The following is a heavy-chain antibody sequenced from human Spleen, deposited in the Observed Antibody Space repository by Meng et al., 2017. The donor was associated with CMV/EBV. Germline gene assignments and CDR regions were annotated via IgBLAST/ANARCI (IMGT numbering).Heavy chain of an antibody. J-gene: IGHJ4*02. Sequence: SGYSFTSYWIGWVRQMPGKGLEWMGIIYPGDSDTRYSPSFQGQVTISADKSISTAYLQWRSLKASDTAMYYCARRPGGSYRGGYFDYWGQGTLVTVSS. CDR3: ARRPGGSYRGGYFDY. CDR2: IYPGDSDT. D-gene: IGHD1-26*01. CDR1: GYSFTSYW. V-gene: IGHV5-51*01.